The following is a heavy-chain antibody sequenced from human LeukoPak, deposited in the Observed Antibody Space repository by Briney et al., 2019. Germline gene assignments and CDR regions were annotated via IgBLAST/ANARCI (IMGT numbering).Heavy chain of an antibody. J-gene: IGHJ4*02. V-gene: IGHV1-18*01. CDR2: INTYNGNT. CDR3: ARESSGTYYLKQ. D-gene: IGHD1-26*01. Sequence: GASVKVSCKASGYTFANYGFAWVRQAPGQGLEWMGWINTYNGNTKYAQKLQGRVTVTTDTSTSTAYMELRSLTSDDTAVYYCARESSGTYYLKQWGQGTLVTVYS. CDR1: GYTFANYG.